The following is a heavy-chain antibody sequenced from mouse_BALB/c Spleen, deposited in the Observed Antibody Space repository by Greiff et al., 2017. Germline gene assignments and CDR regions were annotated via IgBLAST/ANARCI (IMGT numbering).Heavy chain of an antibody. Sequence: EVQRVESGGGLVQPGGSLKLSCAASGFTFSSYGMSWVRQTPDKRLELVATINSNGGSTYYPDSVKGRFTISRDNAKNTLYLQMSSLKSEDTAMYYCARAYYYGSSYGYFDVWGAGTTVTVSS. CDR3: ARAYYYGSSYGYFDV. D-gene: IGHD1-1*01. CDR2: INSNGGST. J-gene: IGHJ1*01. CDR1: GFTFSSYG. V-gene: IGHV5-6-3*01.